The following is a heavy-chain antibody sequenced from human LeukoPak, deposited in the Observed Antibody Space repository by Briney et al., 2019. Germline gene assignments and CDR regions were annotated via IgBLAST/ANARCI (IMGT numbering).Heavy chain of an antibody. D-gene: IGHD3-22*01. CDR1: GFTFSSYG. CDR3: ARARSGYYYDY. J-gene: IGHJ4*02. Sequence: GGSLRLSCAASGFTFSSYGMHWVRQAPGKGLEWVAVIWYDGSNKYYADSVKGRFTISRDNSKNTLYLQMNSLRAEDTAVYYCARARSGYYYDYWGRGTLVTVSS. CDR2: IWYDGSNK. V-gene: IGHV3-33*01.